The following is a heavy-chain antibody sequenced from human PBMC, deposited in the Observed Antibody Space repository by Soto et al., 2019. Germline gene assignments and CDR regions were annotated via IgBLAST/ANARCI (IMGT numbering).Heavy chain of an antibody. CDR1: GGSISSGGYS. J-gene: IGHJ5*02. Sequence: ASETLSLTCAVSGGSISSGGYSWSWIRQPPGKGLEWIGYIYHSGSTYYNPSLKSRVTISVDRSKNQFSLKLSSVTAADTAVYYCARSIAARRWVWFDPWGQGTLVTVSS. CDR2: IYHSGST. CDR3: ARSIAARRWVWFDP. V-gene: IGHV4-30-2*01. D-gene: IGHD6-6*01.